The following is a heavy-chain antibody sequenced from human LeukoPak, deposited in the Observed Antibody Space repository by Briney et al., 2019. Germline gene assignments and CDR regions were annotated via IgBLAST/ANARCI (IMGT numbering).Heavy chain of an antibody. CDR2: IIPIFGTA. J-gene: IGHJ4*02. CDR1: GGTFSSYA. V-gene: IGHV1-69*13. CDR3: ARGDYGGNFML. D-gene: IGHD4-23*01. Sequence: GASVKVSCKASGGTFSSYAISWVRQAPGQGLEWMGGIIPIFGTANYAQKFQGRVTITADESTSTAYMELSSLRSEHTAVYYCARGDYGGNFMLWGQGTLVTVSS.